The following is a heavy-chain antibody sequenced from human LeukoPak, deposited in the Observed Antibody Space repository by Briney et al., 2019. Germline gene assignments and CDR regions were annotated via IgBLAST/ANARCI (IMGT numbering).Heavy chain of an antibody. Sequence: SETLSLTCAAYGGSFSGYYWSWIRQPPGKGLEWIGEINHSGSTNYNPSLKSRVTISVDTSKNQFSLNLSSVTAADTAVYYCARARGYSYGYPDYWGQGTLVTVSS. CDR3: ARARGYSYGYPDY. V-gene: IGHV4-34*01. CDR2: INHSGST. J-gene: IGHJ4*02. D-gene: IGHD5-18*01. CDR1: GGSFSGYY.